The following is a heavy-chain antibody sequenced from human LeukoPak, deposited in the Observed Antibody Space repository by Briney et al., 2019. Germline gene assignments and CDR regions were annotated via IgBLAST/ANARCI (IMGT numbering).Heavy chain of an antibody. J-gene: IGHJ3*01. CDR1: TFTFSSYW. Sequence: PGGSLRLSCEASTFTFSSYWMSWVRQAPGRGLHGIANIRQDGNAKYYVDSVKGRFTISRDNAKKSVYLQMNSLRADDTAVYYCARDGYGDSTGAFDVWGQGTMVTVSS. CDR2: IRQDGNAK. V-gene: IGHV3-7*01. D-gene: IGHD4-17*01. CDR3: ARDGYGDSTGAFDV.